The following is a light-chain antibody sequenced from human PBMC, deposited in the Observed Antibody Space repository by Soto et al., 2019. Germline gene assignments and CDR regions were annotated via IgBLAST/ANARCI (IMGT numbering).Light chain of an antibody. CDR1: QSVSSIF. Sequence: EIVLTQSPGTLSLSPGERATLSCSASQSVSSIFLAWYQHKPRQDPRLLIYGASTRATGIPDRVSGRGSGTDFIRTISRLEPEDFAVYYCQQYSSSPRTFGHGTRVEIK. CDR3: QQYSSSPRT. J-gene: IGKJ1*01. CDR2: GAS. V-gene: IGKV3-20*01.